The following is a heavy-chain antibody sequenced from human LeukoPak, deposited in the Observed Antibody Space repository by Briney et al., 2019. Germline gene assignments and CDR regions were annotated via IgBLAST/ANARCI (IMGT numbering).Heavy chain of an antibody. D-gene: IGHD3-22*01. V-gene: IGHV3-74*01. CDR2: ISHDGII. J-gene: IGHJ6*02. CDR3: AREVVVITTYDYYYGMDV. Sequence: GGSLRLSCETAGFTFSSYVMHWVRRTPGKGLVWVSRISHDGIISYADSVKGRFTISRDNAKNSLYLQMNSLRAEDTAVYYCAREVVVITTYDYYYGMDVWGQGTTVTVSS. CDR1: GFTFSSYV.